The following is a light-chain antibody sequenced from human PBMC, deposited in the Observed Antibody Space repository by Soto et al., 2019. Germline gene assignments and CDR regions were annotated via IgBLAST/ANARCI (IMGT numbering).Light chain of an antibody. CDR2: GAS. V-gene: IGKV3-15*01. J-gene: IGKJ4*01. Sequence: EIVMTQSPATLSVSPGERVTLSCRASQSVSSNLAWYQQKPGQAPRLLIYGASTRATGIPARFSGSGSGTEFTLTNSRLQSEDFAVYYCQQYNVRPLTFGGGTKVQIK. CDR1: QSVSSN. CDR3: QQYNVRPLT.